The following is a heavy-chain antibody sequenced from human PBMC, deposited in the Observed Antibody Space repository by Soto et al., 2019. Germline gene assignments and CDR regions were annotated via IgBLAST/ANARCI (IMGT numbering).Heavy chain of an antibody. J-gene: IGHJ6*03. Sequence: GGSLRLSCAASGFTFSSYAMSWVRQAPGKGLEWVSAISGSGGSTYYADSVKGRFTISRDNSKNTRYLQMNSLRAEDMAVYYCAKGPPQMDWNYGYYYYMDVWGKGTTVTVSS. CDR1: GFTFSSYA. CDR2: ISGSGGST. D-gene: IGHD1-7*01. CDR3: AKGPPQMDWNYGYYYYMDV. V-gene: IGHV3-23*01.